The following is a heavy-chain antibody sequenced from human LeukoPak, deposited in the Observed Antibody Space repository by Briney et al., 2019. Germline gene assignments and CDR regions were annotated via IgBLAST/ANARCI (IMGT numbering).Heavy chain of an antibody. J-gene: IGHJ4*02. Sequence: PSETLSLTCTVSRGSINTYYWSWIRQPPGKGLEWIGYIYYSGSTNYNPSLKSRVTISVDTSKNQFSLKLSSVTAADTAVYYCARVEYYYDSSGYQRGSYYFDYWGQGTLVTVSS. CDR1: RGSINTYY. V-gene: IGHV4-59*01. CDR2: IYYSGST. D-gene: IGHD3-22*01. CDR3: ARVEYYYDSSGYQRGSYYFDY.